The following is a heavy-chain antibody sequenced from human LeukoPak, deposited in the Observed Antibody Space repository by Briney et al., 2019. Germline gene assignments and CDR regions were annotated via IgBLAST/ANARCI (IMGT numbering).Heavy chain of an antibody. CDR3: ARESWGLVAFDF. Sequence: GGSLRLSCAASGFTFSSYGMHWVRQAPGKGLEWVAVVSSDGNNKYYADSVRGRFAISRDNSKNTLYLQMNSLRPEDTAMYYCARESWGLVAFDFWGQGTMVTVSS. CDR1: GFTFSSYG. CDR2: VSSDGNNK. V-gene: IGHV3-30*03. J-gene: IGHJ3*01. D-gene: IGHD3-16*01.